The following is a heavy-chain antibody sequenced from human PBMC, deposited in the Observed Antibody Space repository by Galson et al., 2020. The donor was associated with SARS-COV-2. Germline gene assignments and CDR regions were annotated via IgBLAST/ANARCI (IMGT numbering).Heavy chain of an antibody. J-gene: IGHJ5*02. Sequence: ASVKVSCKASGYIFTNYGISWVRQAPGQGLEWMGWISTYNGNTHYAQNLQGRVTMTTDTSTSTAYMELRSLRSDDTAVFYCARDLGRYEVDYGDYGNWFDPWGQGTLVTVSS. CDR2: ISTYNGNT. D-gene: IGHD4-17*01. V-gene: IGHV1-18*01. CDR3: ARDLGRYEVDYGDYGNWFDP. CDR1: GYIFTNYG.